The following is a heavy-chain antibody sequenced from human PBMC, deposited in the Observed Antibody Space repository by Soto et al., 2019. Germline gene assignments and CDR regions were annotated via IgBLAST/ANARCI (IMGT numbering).Heavy chain of an antibody. CDR2: IIPIRGIA. V-gene: IGHV1-69*02. D-gene: IGHD2-2*03. CDR1: GGTFSSYN. CDR3: ARGFGYCSSTSCPYAFDI. Sequence: ASVKVSCKASGGTFSSYNISWVRQAPGQGVEWMGRIIPIRGIANYAQKFQGRVTITADKSTSTAYMELSSLRSEDTAVYYCARGFGYCSSTSCPYAFDIWGQGTMVTVSS. J-gene: IGHJ3*02.